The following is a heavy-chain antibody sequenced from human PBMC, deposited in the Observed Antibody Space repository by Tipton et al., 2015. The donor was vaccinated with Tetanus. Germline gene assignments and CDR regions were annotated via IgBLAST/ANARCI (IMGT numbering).Heavy chain of an antibody. J-gene: IGHJ4*02. CDR1: GGSISSDDYY. Sequence: TLSLTCTVSGGSISSDDYYWSWIRQPPGKGLEWIGYIYSSGGTYDNPSLRSRVSMSVDTSKSQFSLKLTSVTAADTAVYYCARSFRLRRITMIRGALGYFDYWGQGSLVTVSS. CDR2: IYSSGGT. D-gene: IGHD3-10*01. CDR3: ARSFRLRRITMIRGALGYFDY. V-gene: IGHV4-30-4*01.